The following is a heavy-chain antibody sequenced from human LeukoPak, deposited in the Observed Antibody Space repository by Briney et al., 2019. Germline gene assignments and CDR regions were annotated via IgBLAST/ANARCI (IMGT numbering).Heavy chain of an antibody. J-gene: IGHJ4*02. CDR1: GGSISSSSYY. Sequence: PSETLSLTCTVSGGSISSSSYYWGWIRQPPGKGLEWIGSIYYSGSTNYNPSLKSRVTISVDTSKNQFSLKLSSVTAADTAVYYCARVFWGDPAFFDYWGQGTLVTVSS. CDR2: IYYSGST. D-gene: IGHD2-2*01. V-gene: IGHV4-39*07. CDR3: ARVFWGDPAFFDY.